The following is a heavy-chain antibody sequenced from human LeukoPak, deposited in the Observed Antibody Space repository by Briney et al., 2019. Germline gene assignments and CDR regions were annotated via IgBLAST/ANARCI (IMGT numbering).Heavy chain of an antibody. J-gene: IGHJ4*02. CDR3: ARVVSSHYYDSSGYCDY. D-gene: IGHD3-22*01. CDR2: IIPILGIA. Sequence: SVKVSCKASGGTFSSYAISWVRQAPGQGLGWMGRIIPILGIANYAQKFQGRVTITADKSTSTAYMELSSLRSEDTAVYYCARVVSSHYYDSSGYCDYWGQGTLVTVSS. V-gene: IGHV1-69*04. CDR1: GGTFSSYA.